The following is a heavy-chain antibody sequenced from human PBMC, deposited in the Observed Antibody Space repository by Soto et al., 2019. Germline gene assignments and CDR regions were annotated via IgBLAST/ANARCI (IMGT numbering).Heavy chain of an antibody. D-gene: IGHD5-18*01. CDR3: ATSENSAMAFDY. CDR1: GYTFTHYY. V-gene: IGHV1-46*01. CDR2: INPNGGIT. Sequence: ASVKVSCKASGYTFTHYYIHWVRQAPGQGLEWMGIINPNGGITTYAQKFRAGFTMTRDTSTSTVYLELSSLRSEDSAIYYCATSENSAMAFDYWGQGTLVTVSS. J-gene: IGHJ4*02.